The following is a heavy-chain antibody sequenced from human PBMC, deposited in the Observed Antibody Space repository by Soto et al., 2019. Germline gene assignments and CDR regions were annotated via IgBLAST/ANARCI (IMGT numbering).Heavy chain of an antibody. CDR1: GFTFTSSA. V-gene: IGHV1-58*01. Sequence: SVKVSCEASGFTFTSSAVQWVRQARGQRLEGIGWIVVGSGNTNYAQKFQERVTITRDMSTSTAYMELSSLRSEDTAVYYCAKDYLAEYYDFWSGYWKNWFDPWGQGTLVTVSS. J-gene: IGHJ5*02. CDR3: AKDYLAEYYDFWSGYWKNWFDP. CDR2: IVVGSGNT. D-gene: IGHD3-3*01.